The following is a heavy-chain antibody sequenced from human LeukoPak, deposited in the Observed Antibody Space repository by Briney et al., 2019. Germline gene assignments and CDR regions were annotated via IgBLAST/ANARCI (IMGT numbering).Heavy chain of an antibody. V-gene: IGHV1-69*05. Sequence: SVKVSCKASGYTFTSYGISWVRQAPGQGPEWMGGIIPIFGTANYAQKFQGRVTITTDESTSTAHMELSSLRSEDTAVCYCARTDSGSYGYSADYWGQGTLVTVSS. CDR3: ARTDSGSYGYSADY. J-gene: IGHJ4*02. CDR2: IIPIFGTA. CDR1: GYTFTSYG. D-gene: IGHD5-18*01.